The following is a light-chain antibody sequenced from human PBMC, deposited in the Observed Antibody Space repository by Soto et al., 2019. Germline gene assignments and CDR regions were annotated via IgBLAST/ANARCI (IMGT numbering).Light chain of an antibody. CDR3: KSYAGSNTYV. Sequence: QSVLTQAPSASGSPGQSVTISCTGTKNDIGVYNFVSWYQHHPGKAPRLIIYEVIQRPSGVPDRFSGSKSGNTASLTVSGLQAEDEADYFCKSYAGSNTYVFGSGTKLTVL. J-gene: IGLJ1*01. CDR2: EVI. V-gene: IGLV2-8*01. CDR1: KNDIGVYNF.